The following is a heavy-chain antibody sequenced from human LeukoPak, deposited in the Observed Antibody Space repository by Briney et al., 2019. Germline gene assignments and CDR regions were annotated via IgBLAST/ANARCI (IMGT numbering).Heavy chain of an antibody. CDR1: GDSISSDY. CDR3: ARGRWGIAAAGTSY. V-gene: IGHV4-59*01. J-gene: IGHJ4*02. Sequence: SGTLSLTCTVSGDSISSDYWSWIRQPPGKGLECLGYIYYSGSTNYTPSLKSRVTMSVDTSKNQFSLRLRSVTAADTAVYYCARGRWGIAAAGTSYWGQGTLVAVSS. CDR2: IYYSGST. D-gene: IGHD6-13*01.